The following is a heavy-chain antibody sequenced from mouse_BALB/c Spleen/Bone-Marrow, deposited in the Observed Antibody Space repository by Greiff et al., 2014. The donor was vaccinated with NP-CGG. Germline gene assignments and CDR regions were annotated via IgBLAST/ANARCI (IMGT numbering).Heavy chain of an antibody. J-gene: IGHJ4*01. Sequence: EVMLVESGAELVRSGASVKLSGTASGFNIKDYYMHWVKQRPEQGLEWIGWIDPENGDTEYAPKFQGKATMTADTSSNTAYLQLSSLTSEDTAVYYCSGNYYAMDYWGQGTSVTVSS. CDR1: GFNIKDYY. CDR2: IDPENGDT. D-gene: IGHD2-1*01. V-gene: IGHV14-4*02. CDR3: SGNYYAMDY.